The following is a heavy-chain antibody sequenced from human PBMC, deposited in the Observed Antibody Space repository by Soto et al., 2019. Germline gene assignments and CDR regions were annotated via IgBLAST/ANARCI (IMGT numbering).Heavy chain of an antibody. CDR2: ITSSSGHI. J-gene: IGHJ6*02. D-gene: IGHD3-3*01. CDR1: GFTLTTYT. V-gene: IGHV3-21*01. CDR3: AREVRYYDFWNGLDPYNAMDV. Sequence: GGSLRRSCASSGFTLTTYTMNWGRQASGEGLVGVSSITSSSGHISHAESLKGRLTISRANAKTSLSLQMKSLRAEDTAVYYCAREVRYYDFWNGLDPYNAMDVWGQGATVTVSS.